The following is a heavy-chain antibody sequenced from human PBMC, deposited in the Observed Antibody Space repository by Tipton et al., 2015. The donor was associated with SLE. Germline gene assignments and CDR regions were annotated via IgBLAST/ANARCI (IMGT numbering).Heavy chain of an antibody. D-gene: IGHD2-15*01. J-gene: IGHJ4*01. CDR1: GYSISSGYY. CDR2: LYYSGST. CDR3: ASAGYSSYFDY. V-gene: IGHV4-38-2*01. Sequence: LSLTCAVSGYSISSGYYWGWIRQPPGKGLEWIGSLYYSGSTYYNPSLQSRVTISVDTSKNQFSLILSSVTAADTAVYYCASAGYSSYFDYWGQGTLVTVSS.